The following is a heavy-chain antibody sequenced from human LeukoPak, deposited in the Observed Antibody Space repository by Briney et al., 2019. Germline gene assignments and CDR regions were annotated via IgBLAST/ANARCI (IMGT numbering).Heavy chain of an antibody. CDR3: ARDAWGSDYYFDY. Sequence: PSETLSLTCTVSGGSISSGDYYWSWIRQPPGKGLERIGYIYYSGSTYYNPSLKSRVTISVDRSKNQFSLKLSSVTAADTAVYYCARDAWGSDYYFDYWGQGTLVTVSS. V-gene: IGHV4-30-4*01. D-gene: IGHD3-16*01. J-gene: IGHJ4*02. CDR1: GGSISSGDYY. CDR2: IYYSGST.